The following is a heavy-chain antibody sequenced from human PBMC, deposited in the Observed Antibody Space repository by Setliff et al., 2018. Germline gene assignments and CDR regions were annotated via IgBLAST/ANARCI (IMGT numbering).Heavy chain of an antibody. J-gene: IGHJ4*02. V-gene: IGHV3-30*01. D-gene: IGHD3-3*01. CDR3: ARDGVPPLNYNFWSGNFEF. CDR1: GFTFSNYA. Sequence: PGGSLRLSCAASGFTFSNYAIHWVRQAPGKGLEWVAVISNDGSNKFYADSVKGRFTVSRDISRNTLYLQMNSLRPEDSALYSCARDGVPPLNYNFWSGNFEFWGQGTLVTVSS. CDR2: ISNDGSNK.